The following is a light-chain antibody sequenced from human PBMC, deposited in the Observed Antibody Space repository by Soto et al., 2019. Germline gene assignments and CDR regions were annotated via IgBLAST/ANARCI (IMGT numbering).Light chain of an antibody. CDR3: SSFTSSILYV. V-gene: IGLV2-14*01. CDR2: EVS. J-gene: IGLJ1*01. CDR1: TTDIGTYNY. Sequence: QSALTQPASVSGSPGQSITISCTGTTTDIGTYNYVSWYQQHPGKAPKLVIYEVSNRPSGVSNRFSGSKSGNTASLTISGLQAEDEADYYCSSFTSSILYVFGTGTKLTVL.